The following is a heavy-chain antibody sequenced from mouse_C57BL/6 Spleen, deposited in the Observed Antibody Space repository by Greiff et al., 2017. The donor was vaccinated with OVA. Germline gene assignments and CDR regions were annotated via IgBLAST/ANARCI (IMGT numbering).Heavy chain of an antibody. D-gene: IGHD3-2*02. V-gene: IGHV1-76*01. CDR1: GYTFTDYY. J-gene: IGHJ3*01. Sequence: VKLQESGAELVRPGASVKLSCKASGYTFTDYYINWVKQRPGQGLEWIARIYPGSGNTYYNEKFKGKATLTAEKSSSTAYMQLSSLTSEDSAVYFCARSTAQVPFAYWGQGTLVTVSA. CDR3: ARSTAQVPFAY. CDR2: IYPGSGNT.